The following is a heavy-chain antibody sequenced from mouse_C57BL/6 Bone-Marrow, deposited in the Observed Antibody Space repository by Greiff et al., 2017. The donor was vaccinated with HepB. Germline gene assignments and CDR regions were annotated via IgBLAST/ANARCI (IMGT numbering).Heavy chain of an antibody. D-gene: IGHD4-1*01. V-gene: IGHV3-6*01. CDR2: ISYDGSN. Sequence: EVKLLESGPGLVKPSQSLSLTCSVTGYSITSGYYWNWIRQFPGNKLEWMGYISYDGSNNYNPSLKNRISITRDTSKNQFFLKLNSVTTEDTATYYCARDPGRGFAYWGQGTLVTVSA. CDR1: GYSITSGYY. J-gene: IGHJ3*01. CDR3: ARDPGRGFAY.